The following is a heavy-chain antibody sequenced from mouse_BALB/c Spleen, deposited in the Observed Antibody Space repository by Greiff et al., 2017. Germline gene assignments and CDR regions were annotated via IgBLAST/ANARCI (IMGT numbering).Heavy chain of an antibody. CDR1: GFAFSSYD. Sequence: EVKVVESGGGLVKPGGSLKLSCAASGFAFSSYDMSWVRQTPEKRLEWVAYISSGGGSTYYPDTVKGRFTISRDNAKNTLYLQMSSLKSEDTAMYYCARPGLLHYFDYWGQGTTLTVSS. V-gene: IGHV5-12-1*01. J-gene: IGHJ2*01. CDR3: ARPGLLHYFDY. CDR2: ISSGGGST. D-gene: IGHD2-3*01.